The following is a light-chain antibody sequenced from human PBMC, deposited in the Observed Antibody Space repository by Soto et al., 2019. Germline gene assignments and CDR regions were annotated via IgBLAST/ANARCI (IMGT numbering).Light chain of an antibody. CDR2: AAS. V-gene: IGKV1D-12*01. J-gene: IGKJ5*01. CDR1: QGISSW. CDR3: QQANSFPIT. Sequence: EIKMTQTPSSVSASVGAGVTITCRASQGISSWLAWYQQKPGKAPKLLIYAASSLQSGVPSRFSGSGSGTDCTLTISSLQPEDVATYYCQQANSFPITFGQGTRLEIK.